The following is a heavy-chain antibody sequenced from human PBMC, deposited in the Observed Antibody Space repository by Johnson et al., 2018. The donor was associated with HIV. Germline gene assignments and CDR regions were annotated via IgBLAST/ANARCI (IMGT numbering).Heavy chain of an antibody. CDR2: ISHDGRNQ. J-gene: IGHJ3*01. CDR1: GFTFSSYA. Sequence: QVQLVESGGGAVQPGRSLRLSCEASGFTFSSYAMHWVRQAPGKGLEWVAVISHDGRNQKYADAVKGRFTISRDKSKKTLFLQMNSLRPEDTALYYCASPQSGVEPDYYDSSGYFRNDALDFWGQGTMVTVSS. V-gene: IGHV3-30*14. D-gene: IGHD3-22*01. CDR3: ASPQSGVEPDYYDSSGYFRNDALDF.